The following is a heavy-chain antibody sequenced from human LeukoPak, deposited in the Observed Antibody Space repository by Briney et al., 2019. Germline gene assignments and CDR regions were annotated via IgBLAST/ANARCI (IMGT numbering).Heavy chain of an antibody. D-gene: IGHD1-26*01. Sequence: ASVTVSCTVSGYTLTELSMHWVRQAPGKGLEWMGGFDPEDGETIYAQKFQGRVTMTEDTSTDTAYMELSSLRSEDTAVYYCATSGSKPFDYWGQGTLVTVSS. J-gene: IGHJ4*02. CDR1: GYTLTELS. V-gene: IGHV1-24*01. CDR2: FDPEDGET. CDR3: ATSGSKPFDY.